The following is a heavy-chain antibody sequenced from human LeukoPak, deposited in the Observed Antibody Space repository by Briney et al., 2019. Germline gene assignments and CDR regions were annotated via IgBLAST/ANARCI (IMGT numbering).Heavy chain of an antibody. CDR1: GGSISSGDYY. J-gene: IGHJ4*02. D-gene: IGHD6-19*01. V-gene: IGHV4-30-4*01. CDR2: IYYSGST. Sequence: PSGTLSLTCTVSGGSISSGDYYWSWIRQPPGKGLEWIGYIYYSGSTYYNPSLKSRVTISVDTSKNQFSLKLSSVTAADTAVYYCARDHIAVADRGYFDYWGQGTLVTVSS. CDR3: ARDHIAVADRGYFDY.